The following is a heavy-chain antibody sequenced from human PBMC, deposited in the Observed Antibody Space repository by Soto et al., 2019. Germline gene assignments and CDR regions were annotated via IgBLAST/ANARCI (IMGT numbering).Heavy chain of an antibody. Sequence: VASVKVSCKASGYTFTSYGISWVRQAPGQGLEWMGWISAYNGNTNYAQKLQGRVTMTTDTSTSTAYMELRSLRSDDTAVYYCASGVAYCGGDCYSKDYWGQGTLVTVSS. J-gene: IGHJ4*02. CDR3: ASGVAYCGGDCYSKDY. CDR1: GYTFTSYG. V-gene: IGHV1-18*01. CDR2: ISAYNGNT. D-gene: IGHD2-21*02.